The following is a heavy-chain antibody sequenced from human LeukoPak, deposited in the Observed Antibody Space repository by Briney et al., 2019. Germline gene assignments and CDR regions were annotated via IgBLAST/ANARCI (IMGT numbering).Heavy chain of an antibody. D-gene: IGHD3-22*01. V-gene: IGHV3-21*01. CDR1: GFTFSSHW. Sequence: GGSLRLSCADSGFTFSSHWMHWVRQAPGKGLEWVSSISSSSTYIYYADSVKGRFTISRDNAKNSLYLQMNSLRAEDTAVYYCARDGSTYYFNDYWGQGTLVTVSS. J-gene: IGHJ4*02. CDR3: ARDGSTYYFNDY. CDR2: ISSSSTYI.